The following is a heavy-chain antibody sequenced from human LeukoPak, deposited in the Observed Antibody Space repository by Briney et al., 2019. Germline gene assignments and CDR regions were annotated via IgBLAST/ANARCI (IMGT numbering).Heavy chain of an antibody. D-gene: IGHD3-22*01. CDR2: ISNRVSPI. CDR3: ARRGFYDTSGYLFDH. Sequence: GGSLRLSCAASGFTFSSYEMNWVRQAPGKGLEWVSYISNRVSPIYYGHSVKGRVTISRENAKNSLYLQMNSLRAEDTALYYCARRGFYDTSGYLFDHWGQGTLVTVSS. V-gene: IGHV3-48*03. J-gene: IGHJ4*02. CDR1: GFTFSSYE.